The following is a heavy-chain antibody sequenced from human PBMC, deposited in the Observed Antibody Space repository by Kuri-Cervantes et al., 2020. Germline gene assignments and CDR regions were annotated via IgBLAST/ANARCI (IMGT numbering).Heavy chain of an antibody. CDR2: IYWDDDK. V-gene: IGHV2-5*02. J-gene: IGHJ4*02. Sequence: SGPTLVKPTQTLTLTCAFSGFSLSTSGVGVGWIRQPPGKALEWLALIYWDDDKRYSPSLKSRLTITKDTSKNQVVLTMTNMDPVDTATYYCAHGQEGLSSRTTNFDYWGQGTLVTVSS. CDR1: GFSLSTSGVG. CDR3: AHGQEGLSSRTTNFDY. D-gene: IGHD6-13*01.